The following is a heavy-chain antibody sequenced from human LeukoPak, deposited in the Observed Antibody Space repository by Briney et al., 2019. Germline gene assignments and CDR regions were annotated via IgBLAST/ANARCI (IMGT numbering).Heavy chain of an antibody. CDR3: ASLSQDSSGYPNPFDY. D-gene: IGHD3-22*01. V-gene: IGHV4-34*01. CDR1: GGSFSGYY. J-gene: IGHJ4*02. Sequence: SETLSLTCAVYGGSFSGYYWSWLRQPPGKGLEWIGEINHSGSTNYNPSLKSRVTISVDTSKNQFSLKLSSVTAADAAVYYCASLSQDSSGYPNPFDYWGQGTLVTVSS. CDR2: INHSGST.